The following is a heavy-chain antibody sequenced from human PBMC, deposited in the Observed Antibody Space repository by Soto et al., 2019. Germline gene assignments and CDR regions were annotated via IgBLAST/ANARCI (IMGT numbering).Heavy chain of an antibody. CDR2: INPKSGGT. V-gene: IGHV1-2*04. D-gene: IGHD2-8*01. J-gene: IGHJ6*02. Sequence: ASVKVSCKASGYSFTDYHIHWVRQAPGQGLEWLGRINPKSGGTSTAQKFQGWVTMTRDRSISTVYMELTRLRSDDTAVYFCARGHSTDCSNGVCSFFYNHEMDVWGQGTTVTAYS. CDR3: ARGHSTDCSNGVCSFFYNHEMDV. CDR1: GYSFTDYH.